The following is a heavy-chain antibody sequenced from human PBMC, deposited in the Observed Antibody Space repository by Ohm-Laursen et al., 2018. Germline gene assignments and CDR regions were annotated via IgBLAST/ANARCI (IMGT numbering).Heavy chain of an antibody. CDR2: INPNSGGT. J-gene: IGHJ4*02. V-gene: IGHV1-2*02. CDR3: ARDLGDFWSGYHDY. Sequence: EASVKVSCKASGYTFTGYYIHWVRQAPGQGLEWMGWINPNSGGTDYAQKFQGRVTMTRDTPISTAYMELSRLRSDDTAVFYCARDLGDFWSGYHDYWGQGALVTVSS. D-gene: IGHD3-3*01. CDR1: GYTFTGYY.